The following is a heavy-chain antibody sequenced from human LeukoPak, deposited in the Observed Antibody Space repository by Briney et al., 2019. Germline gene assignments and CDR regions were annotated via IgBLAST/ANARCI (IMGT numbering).Heavy chain of an antibody. D-gene: IGHD4-17*01. J-gene: IGHJ6*02. CDR3: ARDSGRRDYHYYYYGMDV. Sequence: GRSLRLSCAASGFTFSSYAMHWVRQAPGKGLEWVAVISYDGSNKYYADSVKGRFTISRDNSKNTLYLQMNSLRAEDTAVYYCARDSGRRDYHYYYYGMDVWGQGTTVTVSS. CDR2: ISYDGSNK. V-gene: IGHV3-30-3*01. CDR1: GFTFSSYA.